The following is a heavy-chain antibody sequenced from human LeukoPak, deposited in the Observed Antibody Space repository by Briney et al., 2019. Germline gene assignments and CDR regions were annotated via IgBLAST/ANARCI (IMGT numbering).Heavy chain of an antibody. J-gene: IGHJ4*02. CDR1: GFTFSNHG. V-gene: IGHV3-21*05. Sequence: GSLRLSCTASGFTFSNHGMNWVRQAPGKGLEWISYISSTSTDIYYVDSVKGRFTISRDNAKNSLYLQMNSLRPEDTSIYYCARRGPYFDYWGQGILVTVSS. CDR2: ISSTSTDI. D-gene: IGHD3-10*01. CDR3: ARRGPYFDY.